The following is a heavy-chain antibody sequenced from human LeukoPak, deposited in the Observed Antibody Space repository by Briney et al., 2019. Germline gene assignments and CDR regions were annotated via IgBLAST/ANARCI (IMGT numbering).Heavy chain of an antibody. D-gene: IGHD3-16*02. J-gene: IGHJ4*02. Sequence: GGPLRLSCAASGFTFSSYSMNWVRQAPGKGLEWVSSISSSSSYIYYADSVKGRFTISRDNAKNSLYLQMNSLRAEDTAVYYCARSEDYVWGSYPFDYWGQGTLVTVSS. CDR3: ARSEDYVWGSYPFDY. CDR1: GFTFSSYS. V-gene: IGHV3-21*01. CDR2: ISSSSSYI.